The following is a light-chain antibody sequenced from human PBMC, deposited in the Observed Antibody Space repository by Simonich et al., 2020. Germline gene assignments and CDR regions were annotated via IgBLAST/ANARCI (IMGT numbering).Light chain of an antibody. CDR1: QSVLYSSNNKNY. CDR2: CAA. J-gene: IGKJ2*01. CDR3: QQHYSTPLMYT. V-gene: IGKV4-1*01. Sequence: DIVMTQSPDSLAVSLGERATINCKSSQSVLYSSNNKNYLAWYQQKPGQPPKQLIYCAATRASRVAARCSGSRWWTDFIITTSSRQAEDVAVFYCQQHYSTPLMYTFGQGTKLEIK.